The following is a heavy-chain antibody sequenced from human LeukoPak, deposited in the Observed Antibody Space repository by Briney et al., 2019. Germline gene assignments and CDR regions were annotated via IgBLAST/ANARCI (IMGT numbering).Heavy chain of an antibody. J-gene: IGHJ4*02. V-gene: IGHV1-18*01. CDR2: VSAYNGNT. CDR3: ARDRGYSGYDSRFDY. CDR1: GYTFTSYG. D-gene: IGHD5-12*01. Sequence: ASVKVSCKASGYTFTSYGISWVRQAPGQGLEWMGWVSAYNGNTNYAQKLQGRVTITTDTSTSTAYMELRSLRSDDTAVYYCARDRGYSGYDSRFDYWGQGTLVTVSS.